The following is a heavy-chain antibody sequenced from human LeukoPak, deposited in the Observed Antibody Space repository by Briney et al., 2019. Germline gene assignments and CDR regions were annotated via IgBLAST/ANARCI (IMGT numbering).Heavy chain of an antibody. CDR1: GFTFSSCC. CDR2: IKQDGREK. D-gene: IGHD4-17*01. V-gene: IGHV3-7*04. CDR3: ARATTVTTSPSGYFDY. J-gene: IGHJ4*02. Sequence: GGSLRLSCAVSGFTFSSCCKSWVRHPPGKGQEWVANIKQDGREKYYVGSVKGRFTIYRENAKNSLYLQMKSLRAEDTAVYYCARATTVTTSPSGYFDYWGQGTLVTVSS.